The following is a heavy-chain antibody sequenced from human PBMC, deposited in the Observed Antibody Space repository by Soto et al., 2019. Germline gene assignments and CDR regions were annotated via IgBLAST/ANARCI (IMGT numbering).Heavy chain of an antibody. Sequence: SGGSLRLSCAASGFTFSSYSMHWVRQAPGKGLEWVSYIGPSSSSIYYADSVKGRFTISRDNAKNSLYLQMNSLRAEDTAVYYCAREGDGSRWFNYFDYWGQGTQVTVSS. V-gene: IGHV3-48*01. CDR3: AREGDGSRWFNYFDY. J-gene: IGHJ4*02. CDR1: GFTFSSYS. CDR2: IGPSSSSI. D-gene: IGHD6-13*01.